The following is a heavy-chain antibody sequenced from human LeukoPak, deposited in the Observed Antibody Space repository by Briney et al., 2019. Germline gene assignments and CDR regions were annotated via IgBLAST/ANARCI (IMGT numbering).Heavy chain of an antibody. CDR3: ARRSSIAARWLGGKYYFDY. D-gene: IGHD6-6*01. V-gene: IGHV3-7*01. CDR2: IKQDGSEK. Sequence: GGSLRLSCAASGFTFSSYWMSWVRQAPGKGLEWVANIKQDGSEKYYVDSVKGRFTISRDNAKNSLYLQMNSLRAEDTAVYYCARRSSIAARWLGGKYYFDYWGQGTLVTVSS. CDR1: GFTFSSYW. J-gene: IGHJ4*02.